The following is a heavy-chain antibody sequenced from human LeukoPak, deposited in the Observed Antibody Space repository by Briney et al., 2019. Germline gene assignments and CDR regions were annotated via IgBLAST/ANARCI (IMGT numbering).Heavy chain of an antibody. V-gene: IGHV4-59*01. CDR3: ARASQGGTYYFYYYMDV. CDR2: IYYSGST. D-gene: IGHD1/OR15-1a*01. Sequence: SETLSLTCTVSGGSISGYYWSWIRQPPGKGLEWIGYIYYSGSTNYNPSLKSRVTISVDTSKNQFSLKLSSVTAADTAVYYCARASQGGTYYFYYYMDVWGKGTTVTVSS. CDR1: GGSISGYY. J-gene: IGHJ6*03.